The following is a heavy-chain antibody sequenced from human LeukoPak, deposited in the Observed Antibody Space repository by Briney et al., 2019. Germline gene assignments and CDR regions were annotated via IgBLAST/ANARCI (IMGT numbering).Heavy chain of an antibody. Sequence: SETLSLTCTVSGGSVSISSYYWGWIRQPPGKGLEWIGSIYYSGSTYYNPSLKSRVTISVDTSKNQFSLKLSSVTAADTAVYYCAREVEMATIPLNWFDPWGQGTLVTVSS. J-gene: IGHJ5*02. V-gene: IGHV4-39*07. CDR1: GGSVSISSYY. CDR3: AREVEMATIPLNWFDP. CDR2: IYYSGST. D-gene: IGHD5-24*01.